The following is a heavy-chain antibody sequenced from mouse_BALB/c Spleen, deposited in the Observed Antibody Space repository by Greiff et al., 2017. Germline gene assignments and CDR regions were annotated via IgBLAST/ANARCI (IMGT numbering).Heavy chain of an antibody. D-gene: IGHD5-1-1*01. V-gene: IGHV5-17*02. CDR2: ISSGSSTI. CDR3: AREGYPPYFDY. Sequence: EVQGVESGGGLVQPGGSRKLSCAASGFTFSSFGMHWVRQAPEKGLEWVAYISSGSSTIYYADTVKGRFTISRDNPKNTLFLQMTSLRSEDTAMYYCAREGYPPYFDYWGQGTTLTVSS. J-gene: IGHJ2*01. CDR1: GFTFSSFG.